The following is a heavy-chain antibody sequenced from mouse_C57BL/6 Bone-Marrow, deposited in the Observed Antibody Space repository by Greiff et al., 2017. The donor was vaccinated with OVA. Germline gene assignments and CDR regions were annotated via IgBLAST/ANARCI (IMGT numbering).Heavy chain of an antibody. CDR2: INPNNGGT. D-gene: IGHD1-1*01. CDR3: ARSSRGLFFDY. CDR1: GYTFTDYY. Sequence: VQLQQSGPELVKPGASVKISCKASGYTFTDYYMNWVKQSHGKSLEWIGDINPNNGGTSYNQKFKGKATLTVDNSSSTAYMELRSLTSEDSAVYYCARSSRGLFFDYWGQGTTLTVSS. J-gene: IGHJ2*01. V-gene: IGHV1-26*01.